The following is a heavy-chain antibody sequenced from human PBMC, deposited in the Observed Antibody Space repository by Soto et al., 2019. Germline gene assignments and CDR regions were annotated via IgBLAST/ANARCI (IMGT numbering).Heavy chain of an antibody. CDR3: AGRQQNYYYYGMDV. CDR2: ISQDGSVK. CDR1: GISISTYA. Sequence: QVQLVESGGGVVQPGRSLTVSCAASGISISTYAMHWVRQAPGKGLEWVAVISQDGSVKYYADSVKGRFTISGDNPKNTLFLQMNSLGADDTAVYYCAGRQQNYYYYGMDVWGQGTTVTVSS. D-gene: IGHD6-13*01. J-gene: IGHJ6*02. V-gene: IGHV3-30*03.